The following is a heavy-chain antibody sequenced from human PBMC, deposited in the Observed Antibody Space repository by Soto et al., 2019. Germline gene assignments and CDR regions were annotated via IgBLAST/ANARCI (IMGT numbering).Heavy chain of an antibody. CDR3: ARAGYYYENSGQNAYDY. D-gene: IGHD3-22*01. Sequence: PSETLSLTCTVSGGSISSGGYYWSWIRQHPGKGLEWIGYIYYGGSTYYNPSLKSRATISGDTSKNQFSLKLSSVTAADTAVYYCARAGYYYENSGQNAYDYWGQGILVTVYS. J-gene: IGHJ4*01. CDR1: GGSISSGGYY. V-gene: IGHV4-31*03. CDR2: IYYGGST.